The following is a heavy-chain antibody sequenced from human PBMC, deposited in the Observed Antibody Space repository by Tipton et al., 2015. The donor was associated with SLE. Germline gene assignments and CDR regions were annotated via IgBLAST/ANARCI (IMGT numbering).Heavy chain of an antibody. CDR3: ARDLYGGATRLDY. D-gene: IGHD1-26*01. CDR1: VGSFSGYY. J-gene: IGHJ4*02. V-gene: IGHV4-59*01. CDR2: IHYSGST. Sequence: TLSLTCAVYVGSFSGYYWTWIRQPPGKGLEWIGYIHYSGSTNCDPSLKSRVTISVDTSKNQFSLSLRSVTAADTAVYYCARDLYGGATRLDYWGQGTLVTVSS.